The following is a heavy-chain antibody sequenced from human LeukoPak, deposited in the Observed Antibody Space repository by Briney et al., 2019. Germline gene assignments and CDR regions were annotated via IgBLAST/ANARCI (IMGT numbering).Heavy chain of an antibody. J-gene: IGHJ3*02. Sequence: SGPTLVKPTQTLTLTCTFSGFSLSTTGVGVGWIRQPPGKALEWLALIYWNDDKRYSPSLKSRLTITKDTSKNQVVLTMTNMDAVDTATYYCAHSGTVTTPHDAFDMWGQGTMVTVSS. CDR1: GFSLSTTGVG. V-gene: IGHV2-5*01. D-gene: IGHD4-17*01. CDR3: AHSGTVTTPHDAFDM. CDR2: IYWNDDK.